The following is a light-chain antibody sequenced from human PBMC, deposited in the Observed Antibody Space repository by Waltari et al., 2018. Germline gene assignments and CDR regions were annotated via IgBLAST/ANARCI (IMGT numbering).Light chain of an antibody. CDR3: QQSYSTPLT. Sequence: DIQMTQSPSSLSASVGDKVTITCRASQSIRSYLNWYQQKPGKAPKLLIYDASNLQSGVPSRFSGSGSGTDFTLTISRLQAEDFATYFCQQSYSTPLTFGGGAKVEIK. CDR1: QSIRSY. CDR2: DAS. V-gene: IGKV1-39*01. J-gene: IGKJ4*01.